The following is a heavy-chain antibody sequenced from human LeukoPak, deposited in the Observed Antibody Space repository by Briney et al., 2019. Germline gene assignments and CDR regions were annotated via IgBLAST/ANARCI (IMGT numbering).Heavy chain of an antibody. V-gene: IGHV4-61*02. CDR1: GGSISSGSYY. Sequence: PSETLSLTXTVSGGSISSGSYYWSWIRQPAGKGLEWIGRIYTSGSTNYNPSLKSRVSISVDTSQNQFSLKLSSVTAADTAVYYCARAQILYCSDGSCYLKGFDSWGQAALVTVSS. CDR3: ARAQILYCSDGSCYLKGFDS. D-gene: IGHD2-15*01. CDR2: IYTSGST. J-gene: IGHJ4*02.